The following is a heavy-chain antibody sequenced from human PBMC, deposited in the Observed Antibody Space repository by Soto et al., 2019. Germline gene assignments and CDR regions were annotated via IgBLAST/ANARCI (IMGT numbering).Heavy chain of an antibody. CDR1: GFSLSTSGMC. V-gene: IGHV2-70*11. CDR3: ARQPYGSGSYHDNWFDP. J-gene: IGHJ5*02. Sequence: GSGPTLVNPTQTLTLTCTFSGFSLSTSGMCVSWIRQPPGKALEWLARIDWDDDKYYSTSLKTRLTISKDTSKNQVVLTMTNMDPVDTATYYCARQPYGSGSYHDNWFDPWGQGTLVTVSS. D-gene: IGHD3-10*01. CDR2: IDWDDDK.